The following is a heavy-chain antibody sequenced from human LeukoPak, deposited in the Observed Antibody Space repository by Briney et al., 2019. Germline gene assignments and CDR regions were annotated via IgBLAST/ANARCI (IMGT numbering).Heavy chain of an antibody. Sequence: PSETLSLTCSVSGGSISSRFYYWGWIRQPQGEGLEWIGTTRYSGITTYNPALKSRVTISVDTSKNQFSLKIYSVTAADTAVYYCARLDAYRALGSWGQGTLVTVSS. J-gene: IGHJ5*02. V-gene: IGHV4-39*01. CDR1: GGSISSRFYY. D-gene: IGHD1-14*01. CDR3: ARLDAYRALGS. CDR2: TRYSGIT.